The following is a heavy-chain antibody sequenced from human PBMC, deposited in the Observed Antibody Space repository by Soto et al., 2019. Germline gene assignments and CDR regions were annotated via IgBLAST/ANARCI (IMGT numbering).Heavy chain of an antibody. CDR2: IDPGDSDT. J-gene: IGHJ6*02. V-gene: IGHV5-51*01. D-gene: IGHD1-26*01. CDR3: ARHVGGSSHYYYYGMDV. CDR1: GYSFSNYW. Sequence: GESLKISCKGSGYSFSNYWIAWVRQMPGKGLEWMGMIDPGDSDTRYSPSFQGQVTISADKSINTAYLQWSSLKASDTAMYYCARHVGGSSHYYYYGMDVWGQGTTVTVSS.